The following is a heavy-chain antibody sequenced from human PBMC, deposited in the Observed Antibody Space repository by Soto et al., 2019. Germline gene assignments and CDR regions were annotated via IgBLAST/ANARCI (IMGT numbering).Heavy chain of an antibody. D-gene: IGHD6-13*01. Sequence: SETLSLTCAVYGGSFSGYYWSWIRQPPGKGLEWIGEINHSGSTNYNPSLKSRVTISVDTSKNQFSLKLSSVTAADTAVYYCARGVKHEQQLPYPHFDYWGQGTLVTVSS. V-gene: IGHV4-34*01. CDR2: INHSGST. CDR1: GGSFSGYY. J-gene: IGHJ4*02. CDR3: ARGVKHEQQLPYPHFDY.